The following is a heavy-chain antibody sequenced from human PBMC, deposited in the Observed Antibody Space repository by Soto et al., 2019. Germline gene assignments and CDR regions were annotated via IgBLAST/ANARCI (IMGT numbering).Heavy chain of an antibody. CDR2: IYYSGST. D-gene: IGHD5-18*01. J-gene: IGHJ6*03. V-gene: IGHV4-39*01. CDR3: ARSLASVQLWLRGDYYYMDV. Sequence: PSETLSLTCTVSGGSISSSSYYWGWIRQPPGKGLDWIGSIYYSGSTYYNPSLKSRVTISVDTSKNQFSLKLSSVTAADTAVYYCARSLASVQLWLRGDYYYMDVWGKGTTVTVSS. CDR1: GGSISSSSYY.